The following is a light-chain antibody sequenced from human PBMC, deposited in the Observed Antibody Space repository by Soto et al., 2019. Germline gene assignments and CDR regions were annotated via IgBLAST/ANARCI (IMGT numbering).Light chain of an antibody. J-gene: IGLJ1*01. CDR3: TLYIRSSTLDYV. CDR2: EVR. Sequence: QSVLAQPASVSGSPGQSITISCTGTSSDVGGYNYVSWYQQYPGKAPKLMIYEVRNRPSGVSNRFSGSKSGNPASLTISALQAEDEADYYCTLYIRSSTLDYVFGTGTKVTVL. V-gene: IGLV2-14*01. CDR1: SSDVGGYNY.